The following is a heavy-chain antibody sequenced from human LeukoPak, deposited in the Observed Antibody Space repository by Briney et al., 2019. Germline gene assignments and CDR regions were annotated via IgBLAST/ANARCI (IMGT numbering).Heavy chain of an antibody. D-gene: IGHD3-9*01. CDR2: INPNSGGT. J-gene: IGHJ6*03. V-gene: IGHV1-2*02. CDR1: GYTFTGYY. CDR3: AIRGLRYFDWLTDYYYYMDV. Sequence: ASVKVSCKASGYTFTGYYMHWVRQAPGQGLEWVGWINPNSGGTNYAQKFQGRVTMTRDTSISTAYMELSRLRSDDTAVYYCAIRGLRYFDWLTDYYYYMDVWGKGTTVTVSS.